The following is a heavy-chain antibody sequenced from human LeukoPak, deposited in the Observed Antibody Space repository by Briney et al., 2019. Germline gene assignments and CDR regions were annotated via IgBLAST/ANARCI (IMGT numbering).Heavy chain of an antibody. Sequence: WASVKVSCKASGYTFTGYYMHWVRQAPGQGLEWMGRINPNSGGTNYAQKFQGRVTMTRDTSISTAYMELSRLRSDDTAVYYCARSQTGIAAAVDYWGQGTLVTVSS. D-gene: IGHD6-13*01. CDR2: INPNSGGT. J-gene: IGHJ4*02. CDR3: ARSQTGIAAAVDY. V-gene: IGHV1-2*06. CDR1: GYTFTGYY.